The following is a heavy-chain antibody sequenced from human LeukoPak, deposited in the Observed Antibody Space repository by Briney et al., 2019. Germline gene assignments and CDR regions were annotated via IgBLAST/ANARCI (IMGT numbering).Heavy chain of an antibody. CDR3: AKERSGAAAIGSDY. D-gene: IGHD6-13*01. CDR1: GFTFSNYA. J-gene: IGHJ4*02. Sequence: GGSLRLSCAASGFTFSNYAMNWVRQAPGKGLEWVSTISGSGGSTYYADSVKGRFTISRDNSKNTLYLQMNSLRAEDTAVYYCAKERSGAAAIGSDYWGQGTLVTVSS. CDR2: ISGSGGST. V-gene: IGHV3-23*01.